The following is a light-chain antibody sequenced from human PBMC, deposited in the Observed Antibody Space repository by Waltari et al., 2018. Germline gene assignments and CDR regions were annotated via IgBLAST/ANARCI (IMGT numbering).Light chain of an antibody. Sequence: DVVMTQSPFSLPVTLGQPASISCRSTQSLVSSDGNTYFNWFQQRPAQSPRRLLYKVSNRDSGVPDRFSGSGSGTDFTLRISRVEAEDVGVYYCMQGTHWPWTFGQGTRVEIK. CDR3: MQGTHWPWT. CDR1: QSLVSSDGNTY. CDR2: KVS. J-gene: IGKJ1*01. V-gene: IGKV2-30*01.